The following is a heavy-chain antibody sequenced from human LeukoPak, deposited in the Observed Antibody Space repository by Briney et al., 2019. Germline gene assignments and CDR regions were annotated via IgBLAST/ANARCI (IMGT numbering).Heavy chain of an antibody. Sequence: SETLSLTCTVSGGSISNYYWSWIRQPPGKGLEWIGYIYYSGSTNYNPSLKSRVTISVDTSKNQFSLKLSSVTAADTAVYYCAREEALGSGSFDYWGQGTLVTVSS. CDR3: AREEALGSGSFDY. CDR2: IYYSGST. V-gene: IGHV4-59*01. J-gene: IGHJ4*02. CDR1: GGSISNYY. D-gene: IGHD1-26*01.